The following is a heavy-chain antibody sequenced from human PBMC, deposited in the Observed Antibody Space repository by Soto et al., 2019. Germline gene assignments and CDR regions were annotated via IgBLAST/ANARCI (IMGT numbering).Heavy chain of an antibody. CDR3: ARRWGPVFEY. CDR2: IFDSGPT. V-gene: IGHV4-30-4*08. CDR1: GDSITSGVHY. D-gene: IGHD3-16*01. J-gene: IGHJ4*02. Sequence: TLSLTCTVSGDSITSGVHYWSWIRQLPGKGLEWIGYIFDSGPTYYNPSLKSRVTITINTSKNHFSLKLSSVTAAQPAVYDCARRWGPVFEYWGQGTLVTVSS.